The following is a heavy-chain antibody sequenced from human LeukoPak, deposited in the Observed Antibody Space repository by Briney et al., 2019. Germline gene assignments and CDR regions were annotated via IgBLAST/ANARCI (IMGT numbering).Heavy chain of an antibody. J-gene: IGHJ6*04. CDR2: ISSSGSNI. CDR3: AKLGITMIGGV. Sequence: GGSLRLSCAASGFTFSSYEMNWVRQAPGKGLEWVSYISSSGSNIYYADSVKGRFTISRDNAKNSLNLQMNSLRAEDTAVYYCAKLGITMIGGVWGKGTTVTISS. CDR1: GFTFSSYE. V-gene: IGHV3-48*03. D-gene: IGHD3-10*02.